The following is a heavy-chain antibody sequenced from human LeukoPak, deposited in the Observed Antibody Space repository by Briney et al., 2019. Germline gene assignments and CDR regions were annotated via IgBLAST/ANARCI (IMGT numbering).Heavy chain of an antibody. CDR1: GFTVSSNY. D-gene: IGHD3-10*01. J-gene: IGHJ4*02. Sequence: PGGSLRLSCAASGFTVSSNYMSWVRQAPGKGLEWVSVIYSGGSTYYADSVNARFTISRDNAKNSLYLQMNSLRAEDTAVYYCARDRFYYGSGSYLKYFDYWGQGTLVTVSS. CDR2: IYSGGST. V-gene: IGHV3-66*01. CDR3: ARDRFYYGSGSYLKYFDY.